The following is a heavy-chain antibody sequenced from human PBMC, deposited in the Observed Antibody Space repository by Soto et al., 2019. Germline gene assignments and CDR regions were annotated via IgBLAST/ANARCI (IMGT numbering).Heavy chain of an antibody. CDR3: ARASMVRGEGMDWFDP. V-gene: IGHV1-2*02. J-gene: IGHJ5*02. D-gene: IGHD3-10*01. CDR2: INPNSGGT. CDR1: GYTFTGYY. Sequence: QVQLVQSGAEVKKPGASVKVSCKASGYTFTGYYMHWVREAPGQGLEWMGWINPNSGGTNYAQKFQGRVTMTRDTSSSTAYMELSRLRSDDTAVYYCARASMVRGEGMDWFDPWGQGTLVTVSS.